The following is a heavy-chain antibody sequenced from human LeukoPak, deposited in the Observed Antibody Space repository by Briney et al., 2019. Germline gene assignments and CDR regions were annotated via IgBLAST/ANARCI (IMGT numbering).Heavy chain of an antibody. D-gene: IGHD4-17*01. CDR2: MNPDSGNT. CDR1: GYAFTNYD. V-gene: IGHV1-8*01. Sequence: ASVKVSCKASGYAFTNYDINWVRQATGQGLEWMGWMNPDSGNTGYAQKFQGRVTMTRNTSINAAYMELSSLTFEDTAVYYCARGAWSPVTTPDYWGQGTLVTVSS. J-gene: IGHJ4*02. CDR3: ARGAWSPVTTPDY.